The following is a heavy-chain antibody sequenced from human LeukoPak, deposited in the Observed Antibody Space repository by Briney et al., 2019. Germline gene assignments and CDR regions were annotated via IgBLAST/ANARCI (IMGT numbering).Heavy chain of an antibody. D-gene: IGHD3-10*02. CDR1: GYTFTGYY. V-gene: IGHV1-2*02. J-gene: IGHJ5*02. Sequence: ASVKVSCKASGYTFTGYYMHWVRQAPGQGLEWMGWINPDSGGTNYAQKFQGRVTMTRDTSISTAYMELSRLRSDDTAVYYCARALFGELLAYDPWGQGTLVTVSS. CDR3: ARALFGELLAYDP. CDR2: INPDSGGT.